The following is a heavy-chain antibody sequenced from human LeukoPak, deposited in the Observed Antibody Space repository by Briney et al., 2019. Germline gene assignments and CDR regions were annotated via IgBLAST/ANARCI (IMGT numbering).Heavy chain of an antibody. CDR2: INPSGGST. Sequence: ASVKVSCKASGGTFSSYAISWVRQAPGQGLEWMGIINPSGGSTSYAQKFQGRVTMTRDMSTSTVYTELSSLRSEDTAVYYCARDGIAVAGTGYFDYWGQGTLVTVSS. V-gene: IGHV1-46*01. CDR1: GGTFSSYA. J-gene: IGHJ4*02. CDR3: ARDGIAVAGTGYFDY. D-gene: IGHD6-19*01.